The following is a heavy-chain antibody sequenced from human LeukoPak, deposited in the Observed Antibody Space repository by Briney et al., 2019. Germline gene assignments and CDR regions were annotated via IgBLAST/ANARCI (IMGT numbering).Heavy chain of an antibody. CDR3: ARAPRTKYVFGGGSPGKYYYYSYRDV. CDR1: GYTFTSYG. J-gene: IGHJ6*03. Sequence: ASVKVSCKASGYTFTSYGISWVRQAPGQGLEWMGWISAYNGNTNYAQKLQGRVTMTTDTSTSTAYMELRSLRSDDTAVYYCARAPRTKYVFGGGSPGKYYYYSYRDVGGKGPTAPVP. V-gene: IGHV1-18*01. CDR2: ISAYNGNT. D-gene: IGHD3-3*01.